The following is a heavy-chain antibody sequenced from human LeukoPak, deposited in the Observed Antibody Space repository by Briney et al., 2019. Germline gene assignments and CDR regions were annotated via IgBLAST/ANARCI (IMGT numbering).Heavy chain of an antibody. CDR3: ARDRADLQPSGGP. J-gene: IGHJ5*02. CDR1: GYSISSGYY. CDR2: IHHSGIK. Sequence: SETLSLTCTVSGYSISSGYYWGWIRQPPGKGLEWIGTIHHSGIKYYNPSLQGRVTISVDTYKNQFSLKLSSVTAADTAVYYCARDRADLQPSGGPWGQGTLVTVSA. D-gene: IGHD3-10*01. V-gene: IGHV4-38-2*02.